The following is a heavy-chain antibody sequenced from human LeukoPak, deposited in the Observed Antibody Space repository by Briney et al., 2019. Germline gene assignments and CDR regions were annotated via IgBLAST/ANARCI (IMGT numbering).Heavy chain of an antibody. CDR2: IYYSGST. CDR1: GGSISSYY. CDR3: ARANIVVVPAAYNFDY. D-gene: IGHD2-2*01. V-gene: IGHV4-59*01. J-gene: IGHJ4*02. Sequence: SETLSLTCTVSGGSISSYYWSWIRQPPGKGLEWIGYIYYSGSTNYNPSLKSRVTISVDTSKNQFSLKLSSVTAADTAVYYCARANIVVVPAAYNFDYWGQGTLVTVSS.